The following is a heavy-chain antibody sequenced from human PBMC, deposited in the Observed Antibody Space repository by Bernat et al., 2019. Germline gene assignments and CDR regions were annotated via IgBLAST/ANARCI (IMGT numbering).Heavy chain of an antibody. CDR2: IIPILGIA. J-gene: IGHJ5*02. Sequence: QVQLVQSGAEVKKPGSSVKVSCKASGGTFSSYTISWVRQAPGQGLEWMGRIIPILGIANYAQKFQGRVTITADKSTSTAYMELSSLRSEDTAVYYCATPSTHYYGSGSYYGWFDPWGQGTLVTVSS. D-gene: IGHD3-10*01. V-gene: IGHV1-69*02. CDR1: GGTFSSYT. CDR3: ATPSTHYYGSGSYYGWFDP.